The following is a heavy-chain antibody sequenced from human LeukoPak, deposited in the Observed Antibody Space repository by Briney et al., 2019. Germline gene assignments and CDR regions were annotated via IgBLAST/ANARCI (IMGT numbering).Heavy chain of an antibody. CDR2: ISYSGST. CDR3: ASDPFGSNGFDP. Sequence: SETLSLTCSVSGGSLSSHYWSWIRQPPGKGLEWIGYISYSGSTNYNPSLKSRVTISVDTSKNQFSLKLSSVTAADTAVYYCASDPFGSNGFDPWGQGTLVTVSS. D-gene: IGHD3-10*01. V-gene: IGHV4-59*11. J-gene: IGHJ5*02. CDR1: GGSLSSHY.